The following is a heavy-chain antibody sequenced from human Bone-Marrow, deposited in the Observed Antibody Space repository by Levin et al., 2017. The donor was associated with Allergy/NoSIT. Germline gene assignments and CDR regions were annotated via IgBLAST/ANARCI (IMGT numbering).Heavy chain of an antibody. CDR1: GFSLRTTGVG. V-gene: IGHV2-5*02. CDR3: VHDYRVFDWDVPDTFDI. CDR2: IYWDDDK. Sequence: SGPTLVKPTQTLTLTCTFSGFSLRTTGVGVAWIRQPPGQALEWLAAIYWDDDKRYSPSLRNRLTVTKDTSKSQVVLTMTNMDPVDTATFYCVHDYRVFDWDVPDTFDIWGQGMLVTVSS. D-gene: IGHD3-9*01. J-gene: IGHJ3*02.